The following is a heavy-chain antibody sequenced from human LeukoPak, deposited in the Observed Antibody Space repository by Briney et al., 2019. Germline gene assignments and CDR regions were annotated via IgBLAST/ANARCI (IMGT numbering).Heavy chain of an antibody. CDR3: AKFMTLSGKFYGMDV. CDR1: GFIVSSNY. Sequence: GGSLRLSCAASGFIVSSNYLSWVRQAPGEGLGWVSIIYSGGKTYYVDSVKGRFTISRDNSKNTLYLQMNSLRAEDTAVYYCAKFMTLSGKFYGMDVWGQGTTVTVSS. CDR2: IYSGGKT. J-gene: IGHJ6*02. V-gene: IGHV3-53*01. D-gene: IGHD3-16*01.